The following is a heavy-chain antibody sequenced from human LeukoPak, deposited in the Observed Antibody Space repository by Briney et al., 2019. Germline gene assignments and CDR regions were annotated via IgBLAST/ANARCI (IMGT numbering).Heavy chain of an antibody. CDR2: IYSNGIS. V-gene: IGHV4-31*03. CDR1: GGSISSGAYY. Sequence: SETLSLTCTVSGGSISSGAYYWSWIRQHPGKGLEWIGYIYSNGISYYNPSLKSRVTISLDTSKNEFSLKLTSVTVADTAVYYGGRIGGEIRFFDPHGDVGEKGPRVTVP. CDR3: GRIGGEIRFFDPHGDV. D-gene: IGHD3-9*01. J-gene: IGHJ6*03.